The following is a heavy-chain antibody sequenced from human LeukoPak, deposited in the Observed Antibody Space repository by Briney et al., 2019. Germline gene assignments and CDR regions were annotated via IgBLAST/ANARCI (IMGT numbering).Heavy chain of an antibody. D-gene: IGHD3-10*01. CDR1: GFTFSSFA. V-gene: IGHV3-23*01. CDR2: IRGSGGST. CDR3: AKGTVWFGELLYPDC. J-gene: IGHJ4*02. Sequence: GGSLRLSCAASGFTFSSFAMSWGRPAPGKGLEWVSAIRGSGGSTYYADSVKGRFTISSENSKNTLYLQMNSLSAEDTAVYYCAKGTVWFGELLYPDCWGQGSLVTVSS.